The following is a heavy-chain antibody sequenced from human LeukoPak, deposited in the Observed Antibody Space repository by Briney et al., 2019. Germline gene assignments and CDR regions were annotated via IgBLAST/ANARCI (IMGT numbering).Heavy chain of an antibody. CDR3: ARGRGAVWFGYFDY. V-gene: IGHV4-34*01. Sequence: SETLSLTCAVYGGSFSGYYWSWIRQPPGKGLEWIGKINHSGSTNYNPSLKSRVTISVDTSKNQFSLKLSSVTAADTAVYYCARGRGAVWFGYFDYWGQGTLVTVSS. CDR1: GGSFSGYY. J-gene: IGHJ4*02. D-gene: IGHD3-10*01. CDR2: INHSGST.